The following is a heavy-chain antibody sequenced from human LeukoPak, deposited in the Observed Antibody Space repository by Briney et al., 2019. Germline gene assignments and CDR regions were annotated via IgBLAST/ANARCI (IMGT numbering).Heavy chain of an antibody. V-gene: IGHV4-39*01. Sequence: GSLRLSCAASGFSFSSYWMSWVRQAPGKGLEWIGSIYHSGNTYYNPSLKSRVTISVDTSKNQFSLKLSSVTAADTAVYYCARHFVSHYMDVWGKGTTVTISS. CDR3: ARHFVSHYMDV. CDR2: IYHSGNT. CDR1: GFSFSSYW. D-gene: IGHD3-16*02. J-gene: IGHJ6*03.